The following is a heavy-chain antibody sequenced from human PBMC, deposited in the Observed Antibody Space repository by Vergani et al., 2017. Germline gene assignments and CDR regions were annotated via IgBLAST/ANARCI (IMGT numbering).Heavy chain of an antibody. J-gene: IGHJ5*02. CDR2: MYHSGST. CDR1: GGFMSGYY. D-gene: IGHD3-10*01. CDR3: GRVADFYGLGSRLLDL. V-gene: IGHV4-59*01. Sequence: QGRLQESGPGRVKPSETRSLTCSVSGGFMSGYYWSWIRQPPGKELEWIGYMYHSGSTNYNPSLETRVTISGDTSKNQFSLKLNSVTAADTAVYYCGRVADFYGLGSRLLDLWGQGILVTVSS.